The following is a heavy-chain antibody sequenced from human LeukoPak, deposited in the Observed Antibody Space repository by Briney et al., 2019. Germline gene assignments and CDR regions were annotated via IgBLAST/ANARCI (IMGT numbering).Heavy chain of an antibody. D-gene: IGHD3-22*01. CDR2: ISGSGGST. CDR1: GFTFSSYA. J-gene: IGHJ4*02. CDR3: AKDAYYYDSRGYYFANYFDY. Sequence: GGSLRLSCAASGFTFSSYAMSWVRQAPGKGLEWVSAISGSGGSTYYADSVKGRFTISRDNSKDTLYLQMNSLRAEDTAVYYCAKDAYYYDSRGYYFANYFDYGGQGPLVTVSS. V-gene: IGHV3-23*01.